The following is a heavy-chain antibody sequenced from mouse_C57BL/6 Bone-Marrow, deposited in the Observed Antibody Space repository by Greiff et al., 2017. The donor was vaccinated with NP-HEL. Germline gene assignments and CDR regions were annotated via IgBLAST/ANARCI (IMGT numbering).Heavy chain of an antibody. CDR1: GYTFTSYG. D-gene: IGHD2-1*01. J-gene: IGHJ3*01. CDR2: IYPRSGNT. CDR3: ARDYGNWAWFAY. V-gene: IGHV1-81*01. Sequence: VQLQQSGAELARPGASVKLSCKASGYTFTSYGISWVKQRTGQGLEWIGEIYPRSGNTYYNEKFKGKATLTADKSSSTAYMELRSLTSEDSAVYFCARDYGNWAWFAYWGQGTLVTVSA.